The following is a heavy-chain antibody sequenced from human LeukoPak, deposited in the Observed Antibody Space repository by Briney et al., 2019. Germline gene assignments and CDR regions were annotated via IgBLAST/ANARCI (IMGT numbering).Heavy chain of an antibody. CDR2: ITSDGDKT. CDR3: ARNRGDPSYFDY. J-gene: IGHJ4*02. CDR1: GFTFSTYA. Sequence: GGSLRLSCAASGFTFSTYAMHWVRQAPGKGLEYVSVITSDGDKTYYADPVRGRFTISRNNPKNSLYPQMNSLRAEDTAVYYCARNRGDPSYFDYWGQGTLVTVSS. V-gene: IGHV3-64*04. D-gene: IGHD4-17*01.